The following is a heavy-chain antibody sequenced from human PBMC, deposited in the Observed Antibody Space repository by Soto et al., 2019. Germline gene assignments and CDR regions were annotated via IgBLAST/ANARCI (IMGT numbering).Heavy chain of an antibody. CDR1: GGSFSGYY. D-gene: IGHD2-21*02. V-gene: IGHV4-34*01. CDR2: INHSGCT. CDR3: ARGEVTAATYDYKDV. Sequence: SETLSLTCAVYGGSFSGYYWSWIRQPPGKGLEWIGEINHSGCTNYNPSLKSRVTISVDTSKNQFSLKLSSVTAADTAVYYCARGEVTAATYDYKDVRTKGTTVPGS. J-gene: IGHJ6*03.